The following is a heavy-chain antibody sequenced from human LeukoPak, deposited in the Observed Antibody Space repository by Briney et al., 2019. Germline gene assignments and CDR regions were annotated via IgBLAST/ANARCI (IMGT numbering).Heavy chain of an antibody. CDR1: GFTFRSYG. CDR2: ISSGSTVI. J-gene: IGHJ4*02. V-gene: IGHV3-48*01. CDR3: VTEGDN. Sequence: GGSLRLSCAASGFTFRSYGMNWVRQAPGRGLEWVSYISSGSTVIYYADSVKGRFTISRDNAKNTLYLQMNSLRVEDTAVYYCVTEGDNWGQGTLVTVSS.